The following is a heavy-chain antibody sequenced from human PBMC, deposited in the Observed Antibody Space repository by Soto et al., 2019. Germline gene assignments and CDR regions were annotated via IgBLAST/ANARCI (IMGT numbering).Heavy chain of an antibody. CDR3: ARGQGNYYGSGSYYNDNWFDP. J-gene: IGHJ5*02. Sequence: PSETLSLTCAVYGGSFSGYYWSWIRQPPGKGLEWIGEINHSGSTNYNPSLKSRVTISVDTSKNQFSLKLSSVTAADTAVYYCARGQGNYYGSGSYYNDNWFDPWGQGTLVTVS. D-gene: IGHD3-10*01. V-gene: IGHV4-34*01. CDR1: GGSFSGYY. CDR2: INHSGST.